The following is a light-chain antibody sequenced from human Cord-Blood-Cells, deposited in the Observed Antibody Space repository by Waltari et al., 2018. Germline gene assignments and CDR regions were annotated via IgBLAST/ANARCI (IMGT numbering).Light chain of an antibody. CDR2: GNS. CDR1: SSNIGAGYD. Sequence: QSVLTQPPSVSGAPGQRVTISCTGSSSNIGAGYDVHWYQQLPGTAPKLLIYGNSQRPSGVPDRFSGSKCGTAASLAITGFQAEDEADYYCQSYDSSLSGSVFGGGTKLTVL. CDR3: QSYDSSLSGSV. J-gene: IGLJ2*01. V-gene: IGLV1-40*01.